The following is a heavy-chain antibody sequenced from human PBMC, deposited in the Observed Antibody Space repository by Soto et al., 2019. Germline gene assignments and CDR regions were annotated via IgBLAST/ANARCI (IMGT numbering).Heavy chain of an antibody. V-gene: IGHV1-2*02. CDR2: INPNSGGT. Sequence: ASVKVSCKASGYTFTGYYMHWVRQAPGQGLEWMGWINPNSGGTNYAQKFQGRVTMTRDTSISTAYMELSRLRSDDTAVYYCARASQLWLTGGYYYYGMDVWGQGATVTVSS. CDR3: ARASQLWLTGGYYYYGMDV. J-gene: IGHJ6*02. CDR1: GYTFTGYY. D-gene: IGHD5-18*01.